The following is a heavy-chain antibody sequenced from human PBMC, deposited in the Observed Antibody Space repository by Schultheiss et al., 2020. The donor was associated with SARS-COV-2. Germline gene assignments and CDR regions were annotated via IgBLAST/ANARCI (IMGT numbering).Heavy chain of an antibody. CDR2: ISYDGSNK. V-gene: IGHV3-30-3*01. CDR1: GFTFSSYA. Sequence: GGSLRLSCAASGFTFSSYAMHWVRQAPGKGLEWVAVISYDGSNKYYADSVKGRFTISRDNSKNTLYLQMNSLRAEDTALYYCAKDIPHSSGYYFDYWGQGTLVTVSS. J-gene: IGHJ4*02. CDR3: AKDIPHSSGYYFDY. D-gene: IGHD3-22*01.